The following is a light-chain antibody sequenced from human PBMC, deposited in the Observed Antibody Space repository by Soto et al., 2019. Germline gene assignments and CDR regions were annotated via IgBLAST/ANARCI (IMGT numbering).Light chain of an antibody. CDR1: SSNIGGNS. Sequence: QSVMTQPPSVSAAPGQKVTISCSGSSSNIGGNSVSWYQQLPGTAPKLLIYDDNKRPSGIPDRFSGSKSGTSATLGITGFQTGDEADYYCKSRTTRNTLVFGGGTKVTVL. V-gene: IGLV1-51*01. CDR3: KSRTTRNTLV. CDR2: DDN. J-gene: IGLJ3*02.